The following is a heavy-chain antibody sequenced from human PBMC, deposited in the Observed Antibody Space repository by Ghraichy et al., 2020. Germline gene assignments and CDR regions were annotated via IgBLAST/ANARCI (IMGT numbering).Heavy chain of an antibody. V-gene: IGHV3-48*03. J-gene: IGHJ6*02. CDR1: GFTFSSYE. Sequence: GALRLSCAASGFTFSSYEMNWVRQAPGKGLEWVSYISSSGSTIYYADSVKGRFTISRDNAKNSLYLQMNSLRAEDTAVYYCAIRGYSYGSHYDYYGMDVWGQGTTVTVSS. CDR2: ISSSGSTI. CDR3: AIRGYSYGSHYDYYGMDV. D-gene: IGHD5-18*01.